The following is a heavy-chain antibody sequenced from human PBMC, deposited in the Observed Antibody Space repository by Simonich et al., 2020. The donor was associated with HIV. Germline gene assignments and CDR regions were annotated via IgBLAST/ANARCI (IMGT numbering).Heavy chain of an antibody. J-gene: IGHJ4*02. V-gene: IGHV1-2*02. Sequence: QVQLVQSGAEVKKPGASVKFSCKASGYTFTSYYIHWVRQAPGQGLEWMGWNNPNRGGTNYAQKFQGRVTMTRDTSISTAYMELSRLRSDDTAVYYCARDRIAAAGTDSFDYWGQGTLVTVSS. CDR2: NNPNRGGT. CDR3: ARDRIAAAGTDSFDY. CDR1: GYTFTSYY. D-gene: IGHD6-13*01.